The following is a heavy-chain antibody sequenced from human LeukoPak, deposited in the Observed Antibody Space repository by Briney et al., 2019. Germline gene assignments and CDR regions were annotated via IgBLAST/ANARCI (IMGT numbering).Heavy chain of an antibody. D-gene: IGHD3-16*02. J-gene: IGHJ4*02. CDR3: ARDMITFGGVIGYSGY. Sequence: RASAKVSCKAFGYTFSNYGTNWVRQAPGQGLEWMGWISGYNGNANYAQKVQGRVTMTTDTSTSTAYMELRSLRSDDTAVYYCARDMITFGGVIGYSGYWGQGTLVTVSS. CDR1: GYTFSNYG. CDR2: ISGYNGNA. V-gene: IGHV1-18*01.